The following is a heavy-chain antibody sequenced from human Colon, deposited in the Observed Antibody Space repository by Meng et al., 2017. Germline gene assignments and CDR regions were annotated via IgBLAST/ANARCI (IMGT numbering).Heavy chain of an antibody. CDR1: GGSIGSSYYH. V-gene: IGHV4-39*07. CDR3: ARTQVGVAVDY. J-gene: IGHJ4*02. Sequence: QLQLQDSGPGLVKPSETLSLSCTGFGGSIGSSYYHWGWIRQPPGKGLEWIGHVYHSGSVYYSPSLESRVVISIDTSKNQFSLRLSSVTAADTAVYYCARTQVGVAVDYWGQGTLVTVSS. D-gene: IGHD3-16*01. CDR2: VYHSGSV.